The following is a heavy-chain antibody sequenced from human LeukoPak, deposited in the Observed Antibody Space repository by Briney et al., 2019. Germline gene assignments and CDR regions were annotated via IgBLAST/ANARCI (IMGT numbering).Heavy chain of an antibody. Sequence: GASVKVSCKASGGTFSSYAISWVRQAPGHGLEWMGGIIPIFGTANYAQKFQGRVTITTDESTSTAYMELSSLRSEDTAVYYCARDRKSGDSYGFDYWGQGTLVTVSS. J-gene: IGHJ4*02. CDR1: GGTFSSYA. CDR2: IIPIFGTA. V-gene: IGHV1-69*05. CDR3: ARDRKSGDSYGFDY. D-gene: IGHD2-21*02.